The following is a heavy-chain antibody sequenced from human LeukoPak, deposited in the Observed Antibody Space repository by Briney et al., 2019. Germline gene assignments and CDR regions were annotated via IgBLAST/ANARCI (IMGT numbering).Heavy chain of an antibody. Sequence: SETLSLTCIVSGGSISSSRDYWAWIRQPPGKGLEWIANIYYSGSTYYSPSLKSRVIISVDTSKNQFSLKLSSVTAADTAVYYCARRLGYCSSTSCYLYWFDPWGQGTLVTVSS. D-gene: IGHD2-2*01. CDR2: IYYSGST. CDR3: ARRLGYCSSTSCYLYWFDP. J-gene: IGHJ5*02. CDR1: GGSISSSRDY. V-gene: IGHV4-39*01.